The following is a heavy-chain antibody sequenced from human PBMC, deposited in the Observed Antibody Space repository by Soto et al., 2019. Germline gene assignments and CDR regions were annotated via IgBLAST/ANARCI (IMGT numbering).Heavy chain of an antibody. Sequence: PGGSLRLSCAASGFTFSSYSMNWVRQAPGKGLEWVSYISSSSSTIYYADSVKGRFTISRDNAKNSLYLQMNSLRAEDTAVYYCARDGITIFGVVIDWFDPWGQGT. D-gene: IGHD3-3*01. CDR2: ISSSSSTI. CDR1: GFTFSSYS. V-gene: IGHV3-48*01. J-gene: IGHJ5*02. CDR3: ARDGITIFGVVIDWFDP.